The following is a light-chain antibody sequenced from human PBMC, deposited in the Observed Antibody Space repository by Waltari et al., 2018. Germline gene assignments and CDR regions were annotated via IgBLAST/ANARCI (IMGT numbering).Light chain of an antibody. CDR2: EVL. CDR1: SSDGGGYND. J-gene: IGLJ2*01. CDR3: SSYTSSSTLV. V-gene: IGLV2-14*01. Sequence: QSALTQPASVAGSPGQSITISCTGTSSDGGGYNDVSWYQQFPGKAPKLLIDEVLNRPSGFSNRFSGSKSGNTASLAISGLQAEDEAEYYCSSYTSSSTLVFGGGTKLTVL.